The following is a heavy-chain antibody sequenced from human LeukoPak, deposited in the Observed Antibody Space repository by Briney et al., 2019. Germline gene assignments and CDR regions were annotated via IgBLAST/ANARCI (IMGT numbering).Heavy chain of an antibody. CDR2: IYYSGST. Sequence: SETLSLTCTVSGXSISSSSYYWGWIRQPPGKGLEWIGTIYYSGSTYYNPPLKSRVTISVDTSKNLFSLKLSSVTAADTAVYYCARHRIAAADDAFEVWGQGTMVTVSS. CDR3: ARHRIAAADDAFEV. V-gene: IGHV4-39*01. J-gene: IGHJ3*01. D-gene: IGHD6-13*01. CDR1: GXSISSSSYY.